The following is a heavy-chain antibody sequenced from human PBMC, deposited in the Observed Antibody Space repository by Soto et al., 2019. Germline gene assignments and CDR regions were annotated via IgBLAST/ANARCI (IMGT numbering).Heavy chain of an antibody. CDR3: ARADPDASVGY. J-gene: IGHJ4*02. CDR1: GGSMSSHY. CDR2: ISYSGST. V-gene: IGHV4-59*11. Sequence: TLSLTCTVSGGSMSSHYWTWLRQPPGKGLEWIGYISYSGSTYYNPSLKSRVTISADTSRNQFSLKLSSVIAADTAVYYCARADPDASVGYWGQGTLVTVYS. D-gene: IGHD3-16*01.